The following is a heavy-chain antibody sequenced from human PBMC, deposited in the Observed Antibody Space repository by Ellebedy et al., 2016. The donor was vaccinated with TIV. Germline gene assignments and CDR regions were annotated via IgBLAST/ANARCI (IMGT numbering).Heavy chain of an antibody. CDR3: ARNGYEDVWGSYHHDY. V-gene: IGHV3-11*06. CDR1: GFTFSDYY. CDR2: ISSRSSYS. D-gene: IGHD3-16*02. Sequence: GESLKISCAASGFTFSDYYMSWIRQAPGKGLEWVSYISSRSSYSSYTDSVKGRFTISRDNAKNSLYLQMNSLRAEDTAVYYCARNGYEDVWGSYHHDYWGQGALVTVSS. J-gene: IGHJ4*02.